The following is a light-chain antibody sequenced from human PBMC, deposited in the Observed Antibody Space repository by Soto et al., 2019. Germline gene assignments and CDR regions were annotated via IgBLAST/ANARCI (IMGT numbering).Light chain of an antibody. J-gene: IGLJ1*01. CDR1: SSDVGGYSY. Sequence: QSVLTQPASVSGSPGQSITISCTGTSSDVGGYSYVSWYQQLPGKAPKLMIYDVSDRPSGVSNRFSGSKSGNTAPLTSSGLQAEDEADYYCSSYTSSSLYVFGTGTKLTVL. CDR3: SSYTSSSLYV. V-gene: IGLV2-14*01. CDR2: DVS.